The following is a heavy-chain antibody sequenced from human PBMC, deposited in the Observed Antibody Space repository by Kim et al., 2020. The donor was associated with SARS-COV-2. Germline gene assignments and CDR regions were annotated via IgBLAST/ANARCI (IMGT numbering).Heavy chain of an antibody. V-gene: IGHV3-23*01. Sequence: GGSLRLSCAASGFTFTTFSMGWVRQAPGGGLEWISSGNSGGDDTYYADSVKGRFTISRDNSRNTVFLQMNGLRADDTAVYYCARRSRGLGGFDYWGQGTLVTVSS. J-gene: IGHJ4*02. CDR3: ARRSRGLGGFDY. CDR1: GFTFTTFS. D-gene: IGHD3-10*01. CDR2: GNSGGDDT.